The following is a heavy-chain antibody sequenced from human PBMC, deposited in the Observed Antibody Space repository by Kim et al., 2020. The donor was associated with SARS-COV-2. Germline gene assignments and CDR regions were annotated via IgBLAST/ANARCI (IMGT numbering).Heavy chain of an antibody. CDR1: GGSISSYY. CDR2: IYYSGST. D-gene: IGHD4-17*01. Sequence: SETLSLTCTVSGGSISSYYWSWIRQPPGKGLEWIGYIYYSGSTNYNPSLKSRVTISVDTSKNQFSLKLSSVTAADTAVYYCARNGGAHYAYYYGMDVWGQGTTVTVSS. J-gene: IGHJ6*02. V-gene: IGHV4-59*01. CDR3: ARNGGAHYAYYYGMDV.